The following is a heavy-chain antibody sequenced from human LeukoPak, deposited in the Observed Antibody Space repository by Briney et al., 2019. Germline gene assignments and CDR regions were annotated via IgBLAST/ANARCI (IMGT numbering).Heavy chain of an antibody. V-gene: IGHV4-38-2*02. CDR1: GYSISSGYY. CDR3: ARGGYSSGPVAFAWRYYYYMDV. Sequence: SETLSLTCTVSGYSISSGYYWGWIRQPPGKGLEWIGSIYHSGGTYYNPSLKSRVTISVDTSKNQFSLKLSSVTAADTAVYYCARGGYSSGPVAFAWRYYYYMDVWGKGTTVTISS. CDR2: IYHSGGT. D-gene: IGHD6-19*01. J-gene: IGHJ6*03.